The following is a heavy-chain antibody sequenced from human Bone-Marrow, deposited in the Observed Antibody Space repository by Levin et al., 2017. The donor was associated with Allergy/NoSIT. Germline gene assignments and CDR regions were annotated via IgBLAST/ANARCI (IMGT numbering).Heavy chain of an antibody. J-gene: IGHJ4*02. Sequence: GESLKISCVASGFDFSDYYMSWVRQAPGKGLEWLSYIISDTGKLTKYAESVKGRFTISRDNAKNSVYLQMNSLRAEDTAVYFCARERIAVAATTFDSWGQGTLVTVSS. CDR2: IISDTGKLT. D-gene: IGHD6-19*01. CDR3: ARERIAVAATTFDS. V-gene: IGHV3-11*06. CDR1: GFDFSDYY.